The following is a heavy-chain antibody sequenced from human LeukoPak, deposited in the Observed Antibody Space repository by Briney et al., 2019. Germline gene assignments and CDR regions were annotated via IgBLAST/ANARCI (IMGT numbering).Heavy chain of an antibody. CDR2: MDPNSGNT. V-gene: IGHV1-8*02. CDR3: ARGRYSYGS. CDR1: GYTFTSYG. J-gene: IGHJ5*02. D-gene: IGHD5-18*01. Sequence: ASVKVSCKASGYTFTSYGISWVRQAPGQGLEWMGWMDPNSGNTGYAQKFQGRVTMTRNTSISTAYMELSSLRSEDTAVYYCARGRYSYGSWGQGTLVTVSS.